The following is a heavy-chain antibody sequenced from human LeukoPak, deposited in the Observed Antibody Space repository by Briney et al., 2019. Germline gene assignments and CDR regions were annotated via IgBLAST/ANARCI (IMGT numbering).Heavy chain of an antibody. V-gene: IGHV3-33*08. J-gene: IGHJ5*02. Sequence: GGSLRLSWAASGFTFSSYAMSWVRQAPGKGLQWVAVIWHDGIQKYYLDSVKGRFTISRDTSKNMLYMQMNSLRAEDTAVYYCVAAVAEGWFDPWGQGTLVTVSS. D-gene: IGHD6-13*01. CDR3: VAAVAEGWFDP. CDR2: IWHDGIQK. CDR1: GFTFSSYA.